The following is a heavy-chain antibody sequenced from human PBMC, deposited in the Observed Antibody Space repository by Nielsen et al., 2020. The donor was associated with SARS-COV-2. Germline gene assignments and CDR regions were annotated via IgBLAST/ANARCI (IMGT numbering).Heavy chain of an antibody. J-gene: IGHJ4*02. V-gene: IGHV4-59*08. CDR1: GGSISSYY. Sequence: SETLSLTCTVSGGSISSYYWSWVRQPPGKGLEWIGYIYYSGSTNYNPSLKSRVTISADTSKNQFSLKLSSVTAADTAVYYCARRGGATSGYWTSQTYHFDYWGQGTLVTVSS. CDR3: ARRGGATSGYWTSQTYHFDY. D-gene: IGHD3-22*01. CDR2: IYYSGST.